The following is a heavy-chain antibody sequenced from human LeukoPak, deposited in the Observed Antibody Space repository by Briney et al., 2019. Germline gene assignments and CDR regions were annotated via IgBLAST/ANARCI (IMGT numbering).Heavy chain of an antibody. Sequence: ASVKVSCKASGGTFTSYGINWVQQAPGLGLEWMGRIIPIVGILNYAQRFQGRVAITADNSTNIAYMELSSLRSEDTAVYYCARGGSYYFYNGMDVWGQGTTVTVSS. CDR2: IIPIVGIL. CDR1: GGTFTSYG. CDR3: ARGGSYYFYNGMDV. D-gene: IGHD1-26*01. J-gene: IGHJ6*02. V-gene: IGHV1-69*04.